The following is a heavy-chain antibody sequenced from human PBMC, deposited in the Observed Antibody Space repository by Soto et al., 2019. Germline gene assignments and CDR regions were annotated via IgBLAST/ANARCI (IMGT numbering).Heavy chain of an antibody. J-gene: IGHJ3*02. Sequence: QVQLQESGPGLVKPSQTLSLTCTVSGGSISSGGYYWSWIRQHPGKGLEWIGYIYYSGSTYYNPSLKSRVTISVDTPKHQFSLKLSSVTAADTAVYYCASLPLRYFDWSYDAFDIWGQGTMVTVSS. CDR3: ASLPLRYFDWSYDAFDI. V-gene: IGHV4-31*03. D-gene: IGHD3-9*01. CDR1: GGSISSGGYY. CDR2: IYYSGST.